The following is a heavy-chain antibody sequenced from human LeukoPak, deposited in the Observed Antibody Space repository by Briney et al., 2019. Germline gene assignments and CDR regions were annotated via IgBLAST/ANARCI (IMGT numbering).Heavy chain of an antibody. CDR1: GYTLTELS. CDR2: LDPEDGET. J-gene: IGHJ6*02. CDR3: ATDGLSPRYLLDYYGMDV. D-gene: IGHD5/OR15-5a*01. V-gene: IGHV1-24*01. Sequence: ASVKVSCKVSGYTLTELSMHWVRQAPGKGLEWMGGLDPEDGETIYAQKFQGRVTMTEDTSTDTAYMELSSLRSEDTAVYYCATDGLSPRYLLDYYGMDVWGQGTTVTVSS.